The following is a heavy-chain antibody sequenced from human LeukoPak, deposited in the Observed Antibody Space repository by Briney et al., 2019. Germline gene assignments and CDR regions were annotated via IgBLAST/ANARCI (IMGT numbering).Heavy chain of an antibody. CDR3: ARASYSYDINGWVPFDY. CDR2: IYTSGST. Sequence: SETLSLTCTVSGNSISSGDNYWGWIRQPAGKGLEWIGRIYTSGSTNYNPSLKSRVTISGDTSKNQFSLRLSSVTAADTAVYYCARASYSYDINGWVPFDYWGQGTLVTVSS. D-gene: IGHD3-22*01. CDR1: GNSISSGDNY. J-gene: IGHJ4*02. V-gene: IGHV4-61*02.